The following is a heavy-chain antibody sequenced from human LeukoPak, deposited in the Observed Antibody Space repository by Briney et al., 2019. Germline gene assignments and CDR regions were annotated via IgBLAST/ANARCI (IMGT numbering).Heavy chain of an antibody. CDR2: LNTDGSST. CDR3: ARDLRD. J-gene: IGHJ4*02. CDR1: GFTFSSSW. V-gene: IGHV3-74*01. Sequence: GGSLRLSCAASGFTFSSSWMHWVRHAPGKWLVWVSRLNTDGSSTIYADSVKGRFTISRDNAKNTLYLQMNSLRAEDTAVYYCARDLRDWGQGTLVTVSS.